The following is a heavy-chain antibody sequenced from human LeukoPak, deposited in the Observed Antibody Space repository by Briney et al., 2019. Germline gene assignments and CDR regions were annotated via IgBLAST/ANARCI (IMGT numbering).Heavy chain of an antibody. D-gene: IGHD3-10*01. CDR1: GFTFSSYA. CDR3: AKDRSMVRGVDYYYYMDV. J-gene: IGHJ6*03. CDR2: ISGSGGST. Sequence: PGGFLRLSCAASGFTFSSYAMSWVRQAPGKGLEWVSAISGSGGSTYYADSVKGRFTISRDNSKNTLYLQMNSLRAEDTAVYYCAKDRSMVRGVDYYYYMDVWGKGTTVTVSS. V-gene: IGHV3-23*01.